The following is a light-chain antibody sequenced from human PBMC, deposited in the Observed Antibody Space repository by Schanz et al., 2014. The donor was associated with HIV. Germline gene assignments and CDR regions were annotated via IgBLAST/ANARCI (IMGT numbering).Light chain of an antibody. Sequence: QSALTQPASVSGSPGQSITISCTGTSSDVGYYNYVSWYQQHPGKAPKLMIYDVSNRPSGVSNRFSGSKSGNTASLTFSGLQAEDEGDYYCSSYTSTNTLVVFGGGTKPTVL. CDR1: SSDVGYYNY. CDR2: DVS. J-gene: IGLJ2*01. V-gene: IGLV2-14*03. CDR3: SSYTSTNTLVV.